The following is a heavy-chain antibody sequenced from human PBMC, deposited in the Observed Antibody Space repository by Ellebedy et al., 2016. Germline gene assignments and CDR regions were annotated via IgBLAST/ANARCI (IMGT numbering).Heavy chain of an antibody. J-gene: IGHJ4*02. CDR3: ARGRYCSGGSCYSGPYFDY. D-gene: IGHD2-15*01. Sequence: GGSLRLSXAASGFTFSRYWMHWVRQAPGKGLVWVSRISSDDSSTSYADSVRGRFTISRDNAKNTLYLQMNSLRAEDTAVYYCARGRYCSGGSCYSGPYFDYWGQGTLVTVSS. CDR1: GFTFSRYW. V-gene: IGHV3-74*01. CDR2: ISSDDSST.